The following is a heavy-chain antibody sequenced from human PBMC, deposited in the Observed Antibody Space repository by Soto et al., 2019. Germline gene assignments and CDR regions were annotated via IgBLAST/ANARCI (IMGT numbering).Heavy chain of an antibody. CDR2: VSGSGGST. J-gene: IGHJ3*02. V-gene: IGHV3-23*01. Sequence: EVQLLESGGGLVQPGGSLRLSCAASGFTFSSYAMSWGRQAPGKRLEWVSAVSGSGGSTYNADSVKGRLTISRDNSKNTLYLQMNSLRAEDTAVYYCAKIPHSSSWYLDAFDIWGQGTMVTVSS. D-gene: IGHD6-13*01. CDR3: AKIPHSSSWYLDAFDI. CDR1: GFTFSSYA.